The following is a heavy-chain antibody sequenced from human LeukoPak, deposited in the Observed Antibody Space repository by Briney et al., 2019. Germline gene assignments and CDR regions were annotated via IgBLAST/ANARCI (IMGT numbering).Heavy chain of an antibody. CDR3: AVYCSGGSCRFDY. Sequence: PGGSLRLSCAASGFTFSSYSMKWVRQAPGKGLEWVSSISSSSSYIYYADSVKGRFTSSRDNAKNSLYLQMNSLRAEDTAVYYCAVYCSGGSCRFDYWGQGTLVTVSS. CDR1: GFTFSSYS. CDR2: ISSSSSYI. J-gene: IGHJ4*02. D-gene: IGHD2-15*01. V-gene: IGHV3-21*01.